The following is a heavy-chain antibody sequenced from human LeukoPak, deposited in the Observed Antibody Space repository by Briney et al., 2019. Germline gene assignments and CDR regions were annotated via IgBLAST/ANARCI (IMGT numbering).Heavy chain of an antibody. CDR1: GGYIHTYY. J-gene: IGHJ4*02. V-gene: IGHV4-4*07. Sequence: SETLSLTCTVSGGYIHTYYWAWIRQPAGKGLEWVGRANVGGHRDYNPSLKSRVSMSIDESANQFSLNLISVTAADTAVYYCARDREHSYGSDFGHWGQGILVTVSA. CDR3: ARDREHSYGSDFGH. D-gene: IGHD5-18*01. CDR2: ANVGGHR.